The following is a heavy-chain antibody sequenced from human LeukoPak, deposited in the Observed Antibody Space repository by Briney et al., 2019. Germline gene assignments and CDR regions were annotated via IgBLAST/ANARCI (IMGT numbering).Heavy chain of an antibody. D-gene: IGHD1-26*01. Sequence: GGSLRLSCAASGFTFSSYWMSWVRQAPGKGLEWVANIKVDGSEKYYVDSVKGRLTISRDNAKNSLYLQMNSLRVEDTAVYYCAREIPGGATTLDYWGQGTLVTVSS. CDR1: GFTFSSYW. CDR2: IKVDGSEK. CDR3: AREIPGGATTLDY. J-gene: IGHJ4*02. V-gene: IGHV3-7*01.